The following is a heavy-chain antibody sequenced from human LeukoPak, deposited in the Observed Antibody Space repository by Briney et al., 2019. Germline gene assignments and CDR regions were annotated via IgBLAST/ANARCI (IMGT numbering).Heavy chain of an antibody. D-gene: IGHD6-13*01. Sequence: GRSLRLSCAASGFTFSSYAMHWARQAPGKGLEWVAVISYDGSNKYYADSVKGRFTISRDNSKNTLYLQMNSLRAEDTAVYYCARDLLYSSSWYAGRPPAVWGQGTLVTVSS. CDR2: ISYDGSNK. J-gene: IGHJ4*02. CDR3: ARDLLYSSSWYAGRPPAV. V-gene: IGHV3-30*04. CDR1: GFTFSSYA.